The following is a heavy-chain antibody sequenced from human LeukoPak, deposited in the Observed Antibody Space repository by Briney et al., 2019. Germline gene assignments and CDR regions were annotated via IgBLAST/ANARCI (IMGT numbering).Heavy chain of an antibody. V-gene: IGHV1-2*02. CDR1: GYTFTGYN. CDR2: INPNSGGT. CDR3: ARGYCGGDCLPWDNWFDP. D-gene: IGHD2-21*02. Sequence: ASVKVSCKASGYTFTGYNMHWVRQAPGQGLEWMGWINPNSGGTNYAQKFQGRVTMTRDTSISTAYMELSRLRSDDTAVYYCARGYCGGDCLPWDNWFDPWGQGTLVTVSS. J-gene: IGHJ5*02.